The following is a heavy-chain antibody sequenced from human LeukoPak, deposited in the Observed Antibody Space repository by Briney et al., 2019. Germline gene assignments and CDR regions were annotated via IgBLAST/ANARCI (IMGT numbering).Heavy chain of an antibody. V-gene: IGHV3-20*04. J-gene: IGHJ4*02. CDR2: VNWNEDNT. Sequence: GGSLRLSCAASGFNFDDYAMTWVRHGPGKGLEWVSSVNWNEDNTRYADSVKGRFTISRDNAKSSLYLQMNSLRAEDTAFYYCVRRGYGGNVCDYWGRGTLVTVSS. D-gene: IGHD4-23*01. CDR1: GFNFDDYA. CDR3: VRRGYGGNVCDY.